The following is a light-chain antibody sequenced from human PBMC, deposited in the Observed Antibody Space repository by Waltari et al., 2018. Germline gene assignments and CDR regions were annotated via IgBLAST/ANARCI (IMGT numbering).Light chain of an antibody. J-gene: IGKJ1*01. CDR2: DAT. CDR1: QSIGSN. V-gene: IGKV3-15*01. Sequence: EIVMTQSPATLSVSPGESATLSCRACQSIGSNLAWCQQKPGQAPRLLIYDATARDTDIAARFSGSGSGTEFTLTISSLQSEDFAVYFCQQYRDWPRTFGHGTKVETK. CDR3: QQYRDWPRT.